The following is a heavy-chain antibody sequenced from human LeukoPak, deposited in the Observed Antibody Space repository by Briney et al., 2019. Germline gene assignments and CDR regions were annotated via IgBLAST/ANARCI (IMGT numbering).Heavy chain of an antibody. CDR1: GGSISGDY. CDR2: IYSSGST. D-gene: IGHD6-19*01. J-gene: IGHJ4*02. V-gene: IGHV4-4*07. CDR3: ARGRHSRGWYDPDY. Sequence: PSETLSLTCTVSGGSISGDYWSWIRQPAGKGLEWIGRIYSSGSTNYNPSLKSRVTMSVDTSKNQFSLKLSSVTAADTAVYYCARGRHSRGWYDPDYWGQGTLVTVSS.